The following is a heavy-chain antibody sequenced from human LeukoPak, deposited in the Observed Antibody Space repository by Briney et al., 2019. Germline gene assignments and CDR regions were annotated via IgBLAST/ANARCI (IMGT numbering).Heavy chain of an antibody. CDR3: ARHMSVSYDAFDL. CDR2: IYISGFT. D-gene: IGHD3-10*01. V-gene: IGHV4-4*07. CDR1: GGSMDNYY. J-gene: IGHJ3*01. Sequence: PSETLSLTCSVSGGSMDNYYWSWIRQAAGKGLEWIGRIYISGFTNYRPSLKGRVTLSVDSSKNQFSLKLSSVTAADTAVYYCARHMSVSYDAFDLWGRGTPVTVSS.